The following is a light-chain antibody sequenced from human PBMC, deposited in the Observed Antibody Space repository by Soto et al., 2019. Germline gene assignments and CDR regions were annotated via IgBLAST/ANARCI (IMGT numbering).Light chain of an antibody. CDR2: GNI. CDR3: QSYDISLSGWV. Sequence: QSVLTQPPSVSGAPGQRVTISCTGSSSNIGAGYDVQWYRQLPGTAPKLLMFGNINRPSGVPDRFSGSKSGTSASLAIAGLQAADEADYYCQSYDISLSGWVFGGGTKVTVL. J-gene: IGLJ3*02. V-gene: IGLV1-40*01. CDR1: SSNIGAGYD.